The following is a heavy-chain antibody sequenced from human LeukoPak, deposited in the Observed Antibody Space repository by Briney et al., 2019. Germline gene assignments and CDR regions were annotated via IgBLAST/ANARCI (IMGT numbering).Heavy chain of an antibody. V-gene: IGHV3-48*03. CDR2: MSSGGSTI. CDR1: GFTFSSYE. Sequence: GGSYTLYCAASGFTFSSYEMNWVRQAPGKGLEWVSYMSSGGSTIYYADSVKGRFTISRDNAKNSLYLQMNSLRAEDTAVYYCARGPRVYFDYWGQGTPVTVSS. CDR3: ARGPRVYFDY. J-gene: IGHJ4*02.